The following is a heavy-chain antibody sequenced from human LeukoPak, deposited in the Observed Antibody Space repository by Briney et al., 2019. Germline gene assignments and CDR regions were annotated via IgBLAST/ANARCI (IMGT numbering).Heavy chain of an antibody. CDR3: ARARGPTAVNWFDP. J-gene: IGHJ5*02. V-gene: IGHV1-8*02. CDR1: GGTFSSYA. Sequence: ASVKVSCKASGGTFSSYAISWVRQAPGQGLEWMGWMNPNSGSTGYAQKFQGRVTMTRNTSISTAYMELSSLRSEDTAVYYCARARGPTAVNWFDPWGQGTLVTVSS. D-gene: IGHD4-17*01. CDR2: MNPNSGST.